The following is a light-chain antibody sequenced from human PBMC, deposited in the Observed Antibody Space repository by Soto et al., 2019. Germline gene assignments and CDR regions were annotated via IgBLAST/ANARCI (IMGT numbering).Light chain of an antibody. J-gene: IGKJ1*01. CDR3: QQYNSYWT. Sequence: DIRMTQSPSTLSAFVGDRVTITCRASQSISLSLAWYQQKPGKAPDLLISDASNLERGVPSRFSGSGSGTEFTLTINSLQPDDFATYYCQQYNSYWTFGPGTKVDIK. CDR1: QSISLS. V-gene: IGKV1-5*01. CDR2: DAS.